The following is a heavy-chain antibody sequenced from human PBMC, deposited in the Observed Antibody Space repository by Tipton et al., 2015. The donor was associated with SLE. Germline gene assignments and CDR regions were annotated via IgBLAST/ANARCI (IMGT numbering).Heavy chain of an antibody. V-gene: IGHV4-59*01. CDR3: AREGEMATTGYYFQY. CDR2: IYHSGTT. D-gene: IGHD5-24*01. J-gene: IGHJ4*02. Sequence: GLVKPSETLSLTCSVSGASITSYYWGWIRRPPGRGLEWIGYIYHSGTTNYNPSLKSRVTMSVDTSKNQFSLKLSSVTAADTAVYYCAREGEMATTGYYFQYWGQGALVTVSS. CDR1: GASITSYY.